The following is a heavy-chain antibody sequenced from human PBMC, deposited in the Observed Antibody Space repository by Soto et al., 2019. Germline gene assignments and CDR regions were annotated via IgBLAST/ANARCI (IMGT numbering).Heavy chain of an antibody. V-gene: IGHV4-59*11. CDR2: IYYTGST. J-gene: IGHJ4*02. CDR3: ASANWYSDY. Sequence: QVHLQESGPGLVKPSETLSLTCTVSAGSIKNHYLCWIRHPPGKGLEWIGYIYYTGSTNYNPSLEIRVTMSVDTSKNRVSLNLTSLTAADPAICYCASANWYSDYWAQGTLVTVSS. D-gene: IGHD7-27*01. CDR1: AGSIKNHY.